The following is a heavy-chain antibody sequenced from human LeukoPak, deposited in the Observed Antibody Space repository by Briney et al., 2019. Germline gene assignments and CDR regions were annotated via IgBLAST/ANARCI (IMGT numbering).Heavy chain of an antibody. D-gene: IGHD3-22*01. CDR2: IYPGDSDT. V-gene: IGHV5-51*01. CDR1: GYSFTSYW. CDR3: ARPVLDSSGYFDY. Sequence: GESLKISCKGSGYSFTSYWIGWARQMPGKGLEWMGIIYPGDSDTRYSPSFQGQVTISADKSISTAYLQWSSLKASDTAMYYCARPVLDSSGYFDYWGQGTLVTVSS. J-gene: IGHJ4*02.